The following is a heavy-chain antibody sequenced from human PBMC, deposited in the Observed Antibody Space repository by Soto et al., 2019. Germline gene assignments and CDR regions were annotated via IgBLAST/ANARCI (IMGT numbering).Heavy chain of an antibody. CDR1: GYTFTGYY. D-gene: IGHD2-2*01. J-gene: IGHJ5*02. CDR2: INPNSGGT. V-gene: IGHV1-2*04. Sequence: ASVKVSCKASGYTFTGYYMHWVRQAPGQGLEWMGWINPNSGGTNYAQKFQGWVTMTRDTSISTAYMELSRLRSDDTAVNYCARGLVPDIVVVPAAPGFDPWGQGTLVTVSS. CDR3: ARGLVPDIVVVPAAPGFDP.